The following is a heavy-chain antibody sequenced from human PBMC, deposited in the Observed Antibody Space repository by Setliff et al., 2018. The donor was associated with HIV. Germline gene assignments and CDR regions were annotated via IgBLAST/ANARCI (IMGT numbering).Heavy chain of an antibody. J-gene: IGHJ4*02. Sequence: VKVSCKASGYTFTSRAFHWVRQAPGQSLEWMGWINVGNGNTRYSREFEGRVTITRDTSASTVHLELTSLRSEDMAVYYCARGSKRWLQFDFFDYWGRGTLVTVSS. V-gene: IGHV1-3*03. CDR2: INVGNGNT. CDR3: ARGSKRWLQFDFFDY. CDR1: GYTFTSRA. D-gene: IGHD5-12*01.